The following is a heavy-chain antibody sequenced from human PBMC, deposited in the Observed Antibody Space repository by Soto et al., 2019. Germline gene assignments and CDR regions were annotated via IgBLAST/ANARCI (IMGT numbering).Heavy chain of an antibody. V-gene: IGHV1-69*13. CDR1: GGTFSSYA. Sequence: SVKVSCKASGGTFSSYAISWVRQAPGQGLEWMGGIIPIFGTANYAQKFQGRVTITADESTSTAYMELSSLRSEDTAVYYCAGDIAAAGTAFDYWGQGTLVTVSS. CDR2: IIPIFGTA. D-gene: IGHD6-13*01. CDR3: AGDIAAAGTAFDY. J-gene: IGHJ4*02.